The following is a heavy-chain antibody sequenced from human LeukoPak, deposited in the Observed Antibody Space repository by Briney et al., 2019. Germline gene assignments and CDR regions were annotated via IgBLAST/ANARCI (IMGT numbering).Heavy chain of an antibody. D-gene: IGHD2-2*01. V-gene: IGHV3-21*01. CDR3: ARGGTYCSSTSCEEDWFDP. CDR2: ISSSSSYI. Sequence: GGSLRLSCAASGFTFSSYSMNWVRQAPGEGLEWVSSISSSSSYIYYADSVKGRFTISRDNAKNSLYLQMNSLRAEDTAVYYCARGGTYCSSTSCEEDWFDPWGQGTLVTVSS. CDR1: GFTFSSYS. J-gene: IGHJ5*02.